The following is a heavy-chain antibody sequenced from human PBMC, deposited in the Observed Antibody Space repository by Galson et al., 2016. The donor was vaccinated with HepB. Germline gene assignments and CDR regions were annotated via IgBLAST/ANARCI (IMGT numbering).Heavy chain of an antibody. CDR3: ASRKGRMTGLDY. CDR2: IAHNEDIT. Sequence: SLRLSCAASEFTFSIYAMYWVRQAPGKGLEWVSTIAHNEDITQYADSVKGRSTISRDRSTNMMYLQMNSLGVDDAAVYYCASRKGRMTGLDYWGQGTLVTVSS. J-gene: IGHJ4*02. V-gene: IGHV3-23*01. D-gene: IGHD1-14*01. CDR1: EFTFSIYA.